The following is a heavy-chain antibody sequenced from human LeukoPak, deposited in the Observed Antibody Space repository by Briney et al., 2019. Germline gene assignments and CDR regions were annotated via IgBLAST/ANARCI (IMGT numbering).Heavy chain of an antibody. J-gene: IGHJ3*02. Sequence: ASVKLSCKASGYTFTSCGISWVRQAPGQGLEWMGWISVYNGNTNYAQKLQGRVTMTTDTSTSTAYMELRSLRSDDTAVYYCASPYCSGGTCYAHDAFDIWGQGTMVTVSS. CDR3: ASPYCSGGTCYAHDAFDI. CDR1: GYTFTSCG. CDR2: ISVYNGNT. V-gene: IGHV1-18*01. D-gene: IGHD2-15*01.